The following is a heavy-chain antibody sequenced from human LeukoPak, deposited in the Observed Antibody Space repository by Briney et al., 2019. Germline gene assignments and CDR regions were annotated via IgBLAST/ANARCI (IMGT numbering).Heavy chain of an antibody. D-gene: IGHD5-12*01. Sequence: SGTLSLTCAVYGGSFSGYYWSWIRQPPGKGLEWIGEINHSGSTNYNPSLKSRVTISVDTSKNQFSLKLSSVTAADTAVYYCARASYGGYVEFDYWGQGTLVTVSS. V-gene: IGHV4-34*01. J-gene: IGHJ4*02. CDR3: ARASYGGYVEFDY. CDR1: GGSFSGYY. CDR2: INHSGST.